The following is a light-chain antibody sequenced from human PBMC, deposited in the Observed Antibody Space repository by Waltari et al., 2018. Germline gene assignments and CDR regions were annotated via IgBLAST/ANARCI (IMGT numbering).Light chain of an antibody. CDR2: EVS. CDR1: SSDIGAYNH. V-gene: IGLV2-14*01. J-gene: IGLJ1*01. Sequence: QSALTQPASVSGSPGQSIAISCTGTSSDIGAYNHVYWYHQHPAKAPKLIIYEVSNRPSGVSTRFSGSKSGNTASLTISGLQAEDEADYYCNSFTTSATHVFGTGTKVSVL. CDR3: NSFTTSATHV.